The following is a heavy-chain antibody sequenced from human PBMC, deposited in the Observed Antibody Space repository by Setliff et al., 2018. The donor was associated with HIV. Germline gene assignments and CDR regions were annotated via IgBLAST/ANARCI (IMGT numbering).Heavy chain of an antibody. J-gene: IGHJ6*02. V-gene: IGHV4-61*09. CDR2: IYTSGST. Sequence: SETLSLTCTVSGGSISSGTYYWSWIRQPAGKGLEWIGHIYTSGSTDYNPTFKSRVTISEDTSKNQVSLKVSSVTAADTAVYYCARERWNYDYYYGMDVWGQGATVTVSS. CDR1: GGSISSGTYY. D-gene: IGHD1-1*01. CDR3: ARERWNYDYYYGMDV.